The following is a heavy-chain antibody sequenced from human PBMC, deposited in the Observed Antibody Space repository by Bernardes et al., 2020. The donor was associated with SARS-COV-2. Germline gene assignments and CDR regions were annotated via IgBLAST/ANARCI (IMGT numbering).Heavy chain of an antibody. J-gene: IGHJ6*02. CDR1: GYTFTSYG. D-gene: IGHD3-10*01. CDR2: ISAYNGNT. CDR3: ARDWVYGSGSYYNGMDV. V-gene: IGHV1-18*01. Sequence: ASVKVSCKASGYTFTSYGISWVRQAPGQGLEWMGWISAYNGNTNYAQKLQGRVTMTTDTSTSTAYMELRSLRSDDTAVYYCARDWVYGSGSYYNGMDVWGQGTTVTVSS.